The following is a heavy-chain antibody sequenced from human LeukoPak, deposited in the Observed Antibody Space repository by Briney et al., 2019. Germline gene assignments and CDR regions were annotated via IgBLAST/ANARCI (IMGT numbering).Heavy chain of an antibody. D-gene: IGHD1-26*01. CDR2: IHYSGST. Sequence: SETLSLTCTVSGASIRSSYWSWIRQPPGKGLGWIGHIHYSGSTNYNPSLKSRVAISVDTSKNQFSLKLSSVTAADTALYYCARRVWATTISRDAFDIWGQGTMVTVSS. CDR1: GASIRSSY. V-gene: IGHV4-59*01. CDR3: ARRVWATTISRDAFDI. J-gene: IGHJ3*02.